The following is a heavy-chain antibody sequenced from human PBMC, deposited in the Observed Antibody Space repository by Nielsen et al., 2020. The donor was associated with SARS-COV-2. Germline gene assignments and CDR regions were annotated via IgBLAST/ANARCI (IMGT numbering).Heavy chain of an antibody. V-gene: IGHV3-23*01. CDR1: GFTFSNYA. J-gene: IGHJ5*02. CDR2: INGSGGAT. Sequence: GESLKISCAASGFTFSNYAMSWVRQAPGKGLEWVSGINGSGGATYYPDSVKGRFAISRDNSKNTLYLQMNSLRAEDTAVYYCAKDRDGDYVRWFDPWGQGTLVTVSS. CDR3: AKDRDGDYVRWFDP. D-gene: IGHD4-17*01.